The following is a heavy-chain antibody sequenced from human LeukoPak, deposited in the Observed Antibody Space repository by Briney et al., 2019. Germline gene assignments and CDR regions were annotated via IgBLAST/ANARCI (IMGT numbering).Heavy chain of an antibody. J-gene: IGHJ4*02. CDR2: IIPIFGTA. CDR1: GGTFSSYA. Sequence: SVKVSCKASGGTFSSYAISWVRQAPGQGLEWMGGIIPIFGTANYAQKFQGRVTITTDESTSTAYMGLSSLGSEDTAVYYCARDSLHRVATISPHFDYWGQGTLVTVSS. D-gene: IGHD5-12*01. CDR3: ARDSLHRVATISPHFDY. V-gene: IGHV1-69*05.